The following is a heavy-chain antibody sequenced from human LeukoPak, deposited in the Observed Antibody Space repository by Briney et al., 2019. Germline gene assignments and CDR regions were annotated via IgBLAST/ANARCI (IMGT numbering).Heavy chain of an antibody. CDR1: GFTVSSNY. J-gene: IGHJ4*02. D-gene: IGHD6-13*01. CDR3: AKEPGISAAGLY. Sequence: GGSLRLSCAASGFTVSSNYMSWVRQAPGKGLEWVSLIYSGGGTYSADSVKGRFTISRDISKNTLYLQMNSLRAEDTAVYYCAKEPGISAAGLYWGQGTLVTVSS. V-gene: IGHV3-53*01. CDR2: IYSGGGT.